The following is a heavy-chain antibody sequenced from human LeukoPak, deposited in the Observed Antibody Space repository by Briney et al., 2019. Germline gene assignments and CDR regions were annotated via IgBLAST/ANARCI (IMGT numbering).Heavy chain of an antibody. V-gene: IGHV4-4*09. D-gene: IGHD6-13*01. CDR2: IYTSGST. Sequence: SETLSLTCTVSGGSISSYYWSWIRQPPGKGLEWIGYIYTSGSTNYNPSLKSRVTISVDTSKNQFSLKLSSVTAADTAVYYCAKSAGRKNYYYYYMDVWGKRTTVTVSS. J-gene: IGHJ6*03. CDR3: AKSAGRKNYYYYYMDV. CDR1: GGSISSYY.